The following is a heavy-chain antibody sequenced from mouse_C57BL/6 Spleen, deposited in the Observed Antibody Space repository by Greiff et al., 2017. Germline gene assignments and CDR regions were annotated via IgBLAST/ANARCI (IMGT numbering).Heavy chain of an antibody. CDR1: GYTFTDYE. CDR3: TRIPLYGSSLFDY. J-gene: IGHJ2*01. V-gene: IGHV1-15*01. CDR2: IDPETGGT. Sequence: QVQLQQSGAELVRPGASVTLSCKASGYTFTDYEMHWVKQTPVHGLEWIGAIDPETGGTAYNQKFKGKAILTADKSSSTAYMELRSLTSEDSAVYYCTRIPLYGSSLFDYWGQGTTLTVSS. D-gene: IGHD1-1*01.